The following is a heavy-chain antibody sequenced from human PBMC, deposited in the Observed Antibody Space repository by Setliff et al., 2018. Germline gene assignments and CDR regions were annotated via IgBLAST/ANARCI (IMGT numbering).Heavy chain of an antibody. V-gene: IGHV1-18*04. CDR1: GYTLTNYY. D-gene: IGHD2-15*01. J-gene: IGHJ4*02. Sequence: ASVKVSCKASGYTLTNYYMHWVRQAPGQGLEWMGWISPYSGKTDYAQKFQDRVIMTIDSATTTAYMELKTLTSDDTAVYYCARGRGPDIVVTIPGDYWGQGTQVTVSS. CDR2: ISPYSGKT. CDR3: ARGRGPDIVVTIPGDY.